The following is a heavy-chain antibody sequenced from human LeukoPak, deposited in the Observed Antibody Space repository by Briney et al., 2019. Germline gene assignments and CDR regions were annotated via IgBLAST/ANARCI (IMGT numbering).Heavy chain of an antibody. Sequence: SETLSLTCTVSGDSISGSSYYWGWVRQSPGKGLEWIGSIYHVGNTRYNPSLKSRVTISVDTSKNQFSLKLSSVTAADTAVYYCARGPSSGWYDLHWYFDLWGRGTLVTVSS. CDR3: ARGPSSGWYDLHWYFDL. V-gene: IGHV4-39*07. CDR1: GDSISGSSYY. D-gene: IGHD6-19*01. CDR2: IYHVGNT. J-gene: IGHJ2*01.